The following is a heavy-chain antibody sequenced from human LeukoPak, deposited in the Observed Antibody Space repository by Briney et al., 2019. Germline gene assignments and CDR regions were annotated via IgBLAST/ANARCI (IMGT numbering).Heavy chain of an antibody. J-gene: IGHJ4*02. Sequence: SGGSLRLSCAASGFTFSSYSMNWVRQAPGKGLEWVSYLSSSSSVIYHADSVKGRFTISRDNAKNSLYLQMNSLRTEDTAVYYCVRDGSSWGNFDYWGQGTLVSVSS. CDR3: VRDGSSWGNFDY. CDR1: GFTFSSYS. V-gene: IGHV3-48*01. CDR2: LSSSSSVI. D-gene: IGHD7-27*01.